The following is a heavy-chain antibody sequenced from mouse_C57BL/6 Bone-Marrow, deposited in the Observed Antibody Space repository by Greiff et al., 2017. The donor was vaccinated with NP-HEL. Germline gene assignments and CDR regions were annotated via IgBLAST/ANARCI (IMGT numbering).Heavy chain of an antibody. Sequence: EVQGVESGGGLVKPGGSLKLSCAASGFTFSSYAMSWVRQTPEKRLEWVATISDGGGYTYYPDNVKGRFTISRDNTRNNLYLQMSHLKSEDTAMYYCAREKRAMDYWGQGTSVTVSS. V-gene: IGHV5-4*01. CDR3: AREKRAMDY. CDR2: ISDGGGYT. J-gene: IGHJ4*01. CDR1: GFTFSSYA.